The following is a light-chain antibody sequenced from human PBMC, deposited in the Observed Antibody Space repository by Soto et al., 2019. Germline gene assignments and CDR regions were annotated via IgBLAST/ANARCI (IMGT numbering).Light chain of an antibody. CDR3: LQYDNYWT. CDR2: DAS. CDR1: QGITSA. J-gene: IGKJ1*01. V-gene: IGKV1D-13*01. Sequence: AIQLTQSPSSLSASVGDRVTITCRASQGITSALAWYQQTPGKAPKLLIHDASSLQSGVPSRFSGSGSGTDFTLTISSLQAEDFATYYCLQYDNYWTFGQGTKVDIK.